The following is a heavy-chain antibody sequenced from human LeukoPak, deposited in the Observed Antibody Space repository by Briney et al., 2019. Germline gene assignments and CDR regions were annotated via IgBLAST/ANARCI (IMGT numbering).Heavy chain of an antibody. CDR3: ARDMAVAGDLDY. J-gene: IGHJ4*02. CDR1: GGTFSSYA. V-gene: IGHV1-18*01. D-gene: IGHD6-19*01. CDR2: ISAYNGNT. Sequence: WASVKVSCKASGGTFSSYAISWVRQAPGQGLEWMGWISAYNGNTNYAQKLQGRVTMTTDTSTSTAYMELRSLRSDDTAVYYCARDMAVAGDLDYWGQGTLVTVSS.